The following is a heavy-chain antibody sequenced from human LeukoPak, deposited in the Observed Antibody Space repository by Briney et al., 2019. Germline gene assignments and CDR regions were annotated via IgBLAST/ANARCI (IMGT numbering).Heavy chain of an antibody. V-gene: IGHV4-34*12. Sequence: SETLSLTCAVYGGSFSGYYWSWIRQPPGKGLEWIGSIFYSGSTYYNPSLKSRVTISVDTSKNQFSLKLTSVTAADTAVYYCARHRGYYDSSGDGYYFDYWGQGTLVTVSS. D-gene: IGHD3-22*01. CDR2: IFYSGST. CDR3: ARHRGYYDSSGDGYYFDY. J-gene: IGHJ4*02. CDR1: GGSFSGYY.